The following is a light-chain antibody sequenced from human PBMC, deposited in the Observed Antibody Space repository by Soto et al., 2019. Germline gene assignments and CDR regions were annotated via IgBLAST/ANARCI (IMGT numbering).Light chain of an antibody. Sequence: EIVMTQSPVTLSVSPGERATLSCRASLSVSSDLAWYQQKPGQAPRLLIYGASSRATGIPDRFSGGGSGTDFTLTISRLEPEDFAVYYCQQYGSSPQSFGQGTKVDIK. V-gene: IGKV3-20*01. CDR1: LSVSSD. CDR2: GAS. CDR3: QQYGSSPQS. J-gene: IGKJ1*01.